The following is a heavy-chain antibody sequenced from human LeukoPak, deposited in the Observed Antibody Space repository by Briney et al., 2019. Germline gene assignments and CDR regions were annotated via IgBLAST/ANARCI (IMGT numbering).Heavy chain of an antibody. CDR2: INHSGST. J-gene: IGHJ4*02. CDR3: ARDETTPLPGAY. CDR1: GGSFSGYY. Sequence: SETLSLTCAVYGGSFSGYYWNLIRQPPGKGLEWIGEINHSGSTHYNPSLKSRVTMSVDTSKNQFSMKLSSVTAADTAVYYCARDETTPLPGAYWGQGTLVTVSS. D-gene: IGHD4-17*01. V-gene: IGHV4-34*01.